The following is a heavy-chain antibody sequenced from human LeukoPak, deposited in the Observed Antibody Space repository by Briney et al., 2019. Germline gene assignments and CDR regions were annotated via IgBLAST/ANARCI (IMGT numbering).Heavy chain of an antibody. D-gene: IGHD1-26*01. CDR3: AKAYSGSYLDAFDI. CDR1: GFTFSSYG. CDR2: IRYDGSNK. V-gene: IGHV3-30*02. Sequence: PGGSLRLSCAASGFTFSSYGMHWVRQAPGKGLEGVAFIRYDGSNKYYADSVKGRFTISRDNSKNTLYLQMNSLRAEDTAVYYCAKAYSGSYLDAFDIWGQGTMVTVAS. J-gene: IGHJ3*02.